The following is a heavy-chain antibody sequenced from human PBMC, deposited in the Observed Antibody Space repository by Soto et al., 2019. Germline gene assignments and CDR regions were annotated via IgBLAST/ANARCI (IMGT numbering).Heavy chain of an antibody. CDR2: ISYDGSNK. D-gene: IGHD3-9*01. CDR1: GFTFSSYA. J-gene: IGHJ6*02. V-gene: IGHV3-30-3*01. Sequence: SCAASGFTFSSYAMHWVRQAPGKGLEWVAVISYDGSNKYYADSVKGRFTISRDNSKNTLYLQMNSLRAEDTAVYYCARDTWRYFDGSGPHYYYYGMDVWGQGTTVTVSS. CDR3: ARDTWRYFDGSGPHYYYYGMDV.